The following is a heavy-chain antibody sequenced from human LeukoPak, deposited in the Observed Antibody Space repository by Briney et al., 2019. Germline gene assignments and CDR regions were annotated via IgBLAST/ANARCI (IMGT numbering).Heavy chain of an antibody. CDR1: GGSISSYY. CDR2: IYYSGST. J-gene: IGHJ4*02. V-gene: IGHV4-59*01. Sequence: SGTLSLTCTVSGGSISSYYWSWIRQPPGKGLEWIGYIYYSGSTNYNPSLKSRVTISVDTSKNQFFLKLSSVTAADTAVYYCARRIEYSSSYCYFDYWGQGTLVTVSS. CDR3: ARRIEYSSSYCYFDY. D-gene: IGHD6-6*01.